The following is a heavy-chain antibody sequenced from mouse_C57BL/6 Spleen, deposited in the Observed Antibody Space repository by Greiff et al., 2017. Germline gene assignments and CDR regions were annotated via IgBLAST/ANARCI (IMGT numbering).Heavy chain of an antibody. CDR3: ARPELYYYAMDY. Sequence: VQLQQPGAELVKPGASVKLSCKASGYTFTSYWMPWVKQRPGQGLEWIGMIHPNSGSTNYNEKFKSKATLTVDKSSSTAYMQLSSLTAEDSAVYYCARPELYYYAMDYWGQGTSVTVSS. V-gene: IGHV1-64*01. J-gene: IGHJ4*01. CDR2: IHPNSGST. CDR1: GYTFTSYW.